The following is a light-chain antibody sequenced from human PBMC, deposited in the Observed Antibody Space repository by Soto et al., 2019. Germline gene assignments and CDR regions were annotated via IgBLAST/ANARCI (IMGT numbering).Light chain of an antibody. V-gene: IGKV1-5*01. CDR2: DAY. CDR3: LQYNTYSQT. CDR1: QSISSW. J-gene: IGKJ1*01. Sequence: DIQMTQSPSTLSASVGDRVTITCRASQSISSWLAWYQQKPGRAPKLLIFDAYSLESGAPSRFSGSGSGTEFTLTISSLQPDDFATYYCLQYNTYSQTFGQGTKVEIK.